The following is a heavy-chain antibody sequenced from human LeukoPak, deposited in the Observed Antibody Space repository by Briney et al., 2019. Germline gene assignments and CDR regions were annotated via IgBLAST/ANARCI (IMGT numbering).Heavy chain of an antibody. CDR1: GGSISSSSYY. J-gene: IGHJ3*02. D-gene: IGHD3-22*01. Sequence: SETLSLTCTVSGGSISSSSYYWGWIRQPPGKGLEWIGSIYYSGSTYYNPSLKSRVTISVDTSKNQFSLKLSSVTAADTAVYYCARVLPGLGYDSAFDIWGQGTMVTVSS. CDR3: ARVLPGLGYDSAFDI. V-gene: IGHV4-39*07. CDR2: IYYSGST.